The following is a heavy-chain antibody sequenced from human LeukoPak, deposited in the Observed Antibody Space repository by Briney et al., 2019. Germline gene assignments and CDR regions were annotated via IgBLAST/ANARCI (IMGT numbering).Heavy chain of an antibody. V-gene: IGHV4-39*01. CDR2: VYYSGST. CDR3: ARSPTGYSSSWYGATTWYYFDY. D-gene: IGHD6-13*01. CDR1: GGSISSSSYY. Sequence: SETLSLTCTVSGGSISSSSYYWGWIRQPPGKGLEWIGSVYYSGSTYYNPSLRGRVTISVDTSKNQFSLKLSSVTAADTDVYYCARSPTGYSSSWYGATTWYYFDYWGQGTLVTVSS. J-gene: IGHJ4*02.